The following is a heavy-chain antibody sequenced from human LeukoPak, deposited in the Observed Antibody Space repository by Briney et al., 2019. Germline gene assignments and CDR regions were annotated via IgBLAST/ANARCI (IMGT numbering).Heavy chain of an antibody. Sequence: SVKVSCKASGYTFTSYYMHWVRQAPGQGLECMGGIIPIFGTANYAQKFHGRVTITAYESMRAASMELRSLRSEDTAVYYSAREEWDYGDYEQNYGMDVWGQGTTVTASS. V-gene: IGHV1-69*13. CDR1: GYTFTSYY. D-gene: IGHD4-17*01. CDR2: IIPIFGTA. J-gene: IGHJ6*02. CDR3: AREEWDYGDYEQNYGMDV.